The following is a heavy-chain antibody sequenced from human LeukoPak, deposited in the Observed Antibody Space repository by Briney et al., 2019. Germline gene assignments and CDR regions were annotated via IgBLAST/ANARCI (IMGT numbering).Heavy chain of an antibody. CDR3: ARGRRMVRGVIIVYYFDY. CDR2: IKPNNGDT. V-gene: IGHV1-2*06. CDR1: GYTFTAFH. D-gene: IGHD3-10*01. J-gene: IGHJ4*02. Sequence: ASVKVSCKASGYTFTAFHLHWVRQAPGQGLEWMGRIKPNNGDTSYAQKFQGRVTMTRDTSISTAYMELSRLRSDDTAVYYCARGRRMVRGVIIVYYFDYWGQGTLVTVSS.